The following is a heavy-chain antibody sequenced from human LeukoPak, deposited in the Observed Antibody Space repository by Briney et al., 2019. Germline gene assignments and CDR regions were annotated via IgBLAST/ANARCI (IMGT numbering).Heavy chain of an antibody. CDR3: ARELYSSGWYGSGY. CDR2: INPNSGGT. Sequence: ASVTVSFKASGYTFTGYYMHWVRQAPGQGLEWMGWINPNSGGTNYAQKFQGWVTMTRDTSISTAYMELSRLRSDDTAVYYCARELYSSGWYGSGYWGQGTLVTVSS. D-gene: IGHD6-19*01. J-gene: IGHJ4*02. CDR1: GYTFTGYY. V-gene: IGHV1-2*04.